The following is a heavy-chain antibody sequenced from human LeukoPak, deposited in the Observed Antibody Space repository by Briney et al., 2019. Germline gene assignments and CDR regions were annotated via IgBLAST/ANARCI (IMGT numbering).Heavy chain of an antibody. V-gene: IGHV3-23*01. Sequence: GGSLRLSCAASGFTFSSYAMSWVRHAPGKGLEWVSAISGSGGSTYYADSVKGRFTISRDNSKNTLYLQMSSLRAEDTAVYYCAKGAAYSGDYFLICYFDDWGQGSLVTVSS. D-gene: IGHD5-12*01. J-gene: IGHJ4*02. CDR1: GFTFSSYA. CDR3: AKGAAYSGDYFLICYFDD. CDR2: ISGSGGST.